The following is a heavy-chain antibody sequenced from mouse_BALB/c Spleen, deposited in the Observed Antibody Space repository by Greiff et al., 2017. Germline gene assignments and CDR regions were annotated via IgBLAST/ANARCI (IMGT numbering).Heavy chain of an antibody. Sequence: EVKLMESGGGLVKPGGSLKLSCAASGFAFSSYDMSWVRQTPEKRLEWVAYISSGGGSTYYPDTVKGRFTISRDNAKNTLYLQMSSLKSEDTAMYYCARQGATMITTGAMDYWGQGTSVTVSS. V-gene: IGHV5-12-1*01. D-gene: IGHD2-4*01. CDR1: GFAFSSYD. CDR2: ISSGGGST. J-gene: IGHJ4*01. CDR3: ARQGATMITTGAMDY.